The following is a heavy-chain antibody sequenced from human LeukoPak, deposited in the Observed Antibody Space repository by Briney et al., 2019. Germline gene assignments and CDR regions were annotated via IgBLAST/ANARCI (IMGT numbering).Heavy chain of an antibody. CDR1: GYSFSNYW. J-gene: IGHJ4*02. CDR2: IYPGDSDT. V-gene: IGHV5-51*01. CDR3: ARRLRGSPTTASFDY. Sequence: GESLKISCKGSGYSFSNYWIAWVRQMPGKGLEWMGIIYPGDSDTTYSPSFQGQVTISADKSISTAYLQWSSLKASDTAMYYCARRLRGSPTTASFDYWGQGTLVTVSS. D-gene: IGHD1-14*01.